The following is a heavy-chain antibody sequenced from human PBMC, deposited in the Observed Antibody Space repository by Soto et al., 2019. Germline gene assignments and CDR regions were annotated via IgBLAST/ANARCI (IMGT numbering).Heavy chain of an antibody. J-gene: IGHJ4*02. CDR1: GGSFSGYY. Sequence: SETLSLTCAVYGGSFSGYYWSWIRQPPGKGLEWIGEINHSGSTNYNPSLKSRVTISVDTSKNQFSLKLSSVTAADTAVYYCARAEVAAFDYWGQGTLVPVSS. D-gene: IGHD2-15*01. CDR2: INHSGST. CDR3: ARAEVAAFDY. V-gene: IGHV4-34*01.